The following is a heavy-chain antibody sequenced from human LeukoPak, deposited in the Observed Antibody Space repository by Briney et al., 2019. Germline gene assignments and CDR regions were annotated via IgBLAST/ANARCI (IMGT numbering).Heavy chain of an antibody. CDR2: MNPNSGNT. V-gene: IGHV1-8*01. Sequence: INWVRQAXGQGLEWMGWMNPNSGNTGYAQKFQGRVTMTRNTSISTAYMELSSLRSEDTAVYYCARARRYSSTYYFDYWGQGTLVTVSS. CDR3: ARARRYSSTYYFDY. J-gene: IGHJ4*02. D-gene: IGHD6-13*01.